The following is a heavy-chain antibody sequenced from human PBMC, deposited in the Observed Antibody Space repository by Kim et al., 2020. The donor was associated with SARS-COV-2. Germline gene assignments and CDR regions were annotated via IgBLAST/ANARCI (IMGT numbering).Heavy chain of an antibody. CDR1: GFMFKNYY. Sequence: GGSLRLSCAASGFMFKNYYMSWVRRAPGKGLEWVANIRHDGSEKFYVDSVKGRFTISRDNAKNSLYLQMSSLRAEDTAVYFCVRDDSTGYMYLDFWGQG. D-gene: IGHD3-22*01. CDR2: IRHDGSEK. CDR3: VRDDSTGYMYLDF. J-gene: IGHJ4*02. V-gene: IGHV3-7*01.